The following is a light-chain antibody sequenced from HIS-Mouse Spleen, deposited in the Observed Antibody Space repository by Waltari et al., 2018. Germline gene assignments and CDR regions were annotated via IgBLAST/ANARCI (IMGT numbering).Light chain of an antibody. J-gene: IGKJ4*01. CDR2: WAS. Sequence: DIVMTQSPDSLAVFLGERATINCKSSQSVLYSPNNKNYLAWYQQKPGQPPKLLIYWASTRESGVPDRFSGSGSGTDFTLTISSLQAEDVAVYYCQQYYSTPPLTFGGGTKVEIK. V-gene: IGKV4-1*01. CDR3: QQYYSTPPLT. CDR1: QSVLYSPNNKNY.